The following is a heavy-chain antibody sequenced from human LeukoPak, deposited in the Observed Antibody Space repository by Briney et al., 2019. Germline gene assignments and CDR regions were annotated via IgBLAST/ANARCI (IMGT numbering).Heavy chain of an antibody. CDR1: GGSFSDYY. J-gene: IGHJ4*02. D-gene: IGHD1-26*01. CDR2: INHSGSA. V-gene: IGHV4-34*01. CDR3: ARHKRSGTYYFDY. Sequence: PSETLSLTCAVYGGSFSDYYWTWIRQAPGKGLEWIGEINHSGSANYNPSLKSRITISVDTSKNQFSLKLSSVTAADTAVYYCARHKRSGTYYFDYWGQGTLVTVSS.